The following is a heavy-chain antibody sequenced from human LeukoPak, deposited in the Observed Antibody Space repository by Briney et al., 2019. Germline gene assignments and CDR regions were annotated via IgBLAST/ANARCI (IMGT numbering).Heavy chain of an antibody. D-gene: IGHD6-19*01. Sequence: SETLSLTCTVSGGSSSSYYWSWIRQPAGKGLEWIGLIYTSGSTNYNPSLKSRVTMSVDTSKNQFSLKLSSVTAADTAVYYCARGPASSGWYVVWFDPWGQGTLVTVSS. CDR3: ARGPASSGWYVVWFDP. CDR1: GGSSSSYY. V-gene: IGHV4-4*07. J-gene: IGHJ5*02. CDR2: IYTSGST.